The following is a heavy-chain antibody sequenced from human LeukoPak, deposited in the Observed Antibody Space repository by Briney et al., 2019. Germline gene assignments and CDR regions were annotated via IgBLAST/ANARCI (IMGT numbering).Heavy chain of an antibody. Sequence: GGSLRLSCVASRFTFDDYGMSWVRQAPGKGLEWVSGINWNGGSTGYADSVKGRFTISRDNAKSSLYLQMNSLRAEDTALYYCARDKEVGATTAFDIWGQGTMVTVSS. CDR1: RFTFDDYG. CDR3: ARDKEVGATTAFDI. V-gene: IGHV3-20*04. J-gene: IGHJ3*02. D-gene: IGHD1-26*01. CDR2: INWNGGST.